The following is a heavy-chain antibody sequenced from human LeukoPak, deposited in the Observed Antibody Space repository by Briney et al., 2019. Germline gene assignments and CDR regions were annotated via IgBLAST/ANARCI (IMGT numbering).Heavy chain of an antibody. CDR3: AKLGSYQLLYGGYFDY. CDR2: ISGSGGST. V-gene: IGHV3-23*01. D-gene: IGHD2-2*02. Sequence: GSLILSCAASGFTFSSYAMSWVRQAPGKGLAWVSAISGSGGSTYYADSVKGRFTISRDNSKNTLYLQMNSLRAEDTAVYYCAKLGSYQLLYGGYFDYWGQGTLVTVSS. CDR1: GFTFSSYA. J-gene: IGHJ4*02.